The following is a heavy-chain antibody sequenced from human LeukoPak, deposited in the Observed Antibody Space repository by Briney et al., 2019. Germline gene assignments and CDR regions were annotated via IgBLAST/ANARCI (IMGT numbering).Heavy chain of an antibody. J-gene: IGHJ4*02. CDR3: ARDADGEFDY. CDR2: IYHSGST. V-gene: IGHV4-38-2*02. CDR1: GYSISSGYY. D-gene: IGHD6-13*01. Sequence: SETLSLTCTVSGYSISSGYYWGWIRQPPGKGLEWIGSIYHSGSTYYNPSLKSRVTISVDTSKNQFSLKLSSVTAADTAVYYCARDADGEFDYWGQGTLVTVSS.